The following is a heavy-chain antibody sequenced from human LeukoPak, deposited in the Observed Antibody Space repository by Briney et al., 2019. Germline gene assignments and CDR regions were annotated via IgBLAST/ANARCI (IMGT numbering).Heavy chain of an antibody. CDR2: ISSSGSYT. V-gene: IGHV3-11*06. J-gene: IGHJ6*04. Sequence: GGSLSLSCPASGFTFSDYYMSWIRQAPGKGLEWLSYISSSGSYTNYADSVKGRFTISRDNAKNSVYLQMNSLRAEDTAVYYCARDDYASGSYRMDVWGKGTTVTVSS. D-gene: IGHD3-10*01. CDR1: GFTFSDYY. CDR3: ARDDYASGSYRMDV.